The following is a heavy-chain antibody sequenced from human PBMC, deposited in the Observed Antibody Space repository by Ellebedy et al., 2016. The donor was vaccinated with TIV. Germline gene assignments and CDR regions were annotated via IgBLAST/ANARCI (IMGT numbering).Heavy chain of an antibody. J-gene: IGHJ6*02. CDR2: IIPLYGTS. Sequence: SVKVSCKASGGTFSSYAITWVRQAPGQGLEWMGGIIPLYGTSNNAQKFQGRVTITADESTSTAYMELSSLRPDDTAVYYCTRVGSGTSDYPYYYSLDVWGQGTTVTVS. D-gene: IGHD3-10*01. CDR1: GGTFSSYA. CDR3: TRVGSGTSDYPYYYSLDV. V-gene: IGHV1-69*13.